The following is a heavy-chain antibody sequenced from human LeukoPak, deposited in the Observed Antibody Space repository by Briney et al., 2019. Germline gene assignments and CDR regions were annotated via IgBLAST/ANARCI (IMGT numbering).Heavy chain of an antibody. CDR2: IYSGDTT. CDR3: ARGCSAVSCYAFDY. D-gene: IGHD2-15*01. J-gene: IGHJ4*02. Sequence: GGSLRLSCAASGFTVSNNYMSWVRQAPGKGLECVSVIYSGDTTYYADSVKGRFTISRDNSKNTLYLQMNSLRAEDTAVYYCARGCSAVSCYAFDYWGQGTLVTVSS. CDR1: GFTVSNNY. V-gene: IGHV3-53*01.